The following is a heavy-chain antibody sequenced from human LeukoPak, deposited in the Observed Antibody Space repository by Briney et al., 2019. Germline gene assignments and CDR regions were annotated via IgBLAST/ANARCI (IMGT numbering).Heavy chain of an antibody. J-gene: IGHJ4*01. CDR1: GFTFSDYY. CDR3: ARDTSGSYSITYFDY. Sequence: GGSLRLSCAASGFTFSDYYMSWIRQAPGKGLEWVSYIDSTSAYKLYTGSVEGRFTISRDNAKNSLYLQMNSLRAEDTAVYYCARDTSGSYSITYFDYWGHGALVTVSA. CDR2: IDSTSAYK. V-gene: IGHV3-11*06. D-gene: IGHD3-10*01.